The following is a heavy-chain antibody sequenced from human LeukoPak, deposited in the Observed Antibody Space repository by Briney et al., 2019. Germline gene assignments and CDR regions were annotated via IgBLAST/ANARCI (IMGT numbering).Heavy chain of an antibody. D-gene: IGHD6-13*01. Sequence: SETLSLTCTVSGGSISSGSYYWSWIRQPAGKGLEWIGRIYTSGSTNYNPSLKSRVTISVDTSKNQFSLKLSSVTAADTAVYYCASAAADNYWGQGTLVTVSS. CDR3: ASAAADNY. J-gene: IGHJ4*02. CDR2: IYTSGST. CDR1: GGSISSGSYY. V-gene: IGHV4-61*02.